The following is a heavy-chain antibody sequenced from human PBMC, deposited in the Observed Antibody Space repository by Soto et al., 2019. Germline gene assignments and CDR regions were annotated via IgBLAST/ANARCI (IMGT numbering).Heavy chain of an antibody. V-gene: IGHV4-59*08. CDR3: ARLTMVRGVISSVFDY. CDR2: IYYSGST. CDR1: GGSISSYY. Sequence: PSETLSLTCTVSGGSISSYYWSWIRQPPGKGLEWIGYIYYSGSTNYNPSLKSRVTISVDTSKNQFSLKLSSVTAADTAVYYCARLTMVRGVISSVFDYWGQGTLVTVSS. D-gene: IGHD3-10*01. J-gene: IGHJ4*02.